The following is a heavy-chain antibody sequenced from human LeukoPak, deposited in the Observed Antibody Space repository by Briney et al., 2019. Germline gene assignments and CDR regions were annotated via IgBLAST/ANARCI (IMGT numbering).Heavy chain of an antibody. Sequence: PSETLSLTCTVSGGSISSYYWSWIRQPPGKGLEWIGYIYYSGSTNYNPSLKSRVTISVDTSKNQSSLKLSSVTAADTAVYYCAMAGYCSSTSCYLFPHYYYYYGMDVWGQGTTVTVSS. CDR1: GGSISSYY. V-gene: IGHV4-59*01. J-gene: IGHJ6*02. CDR3: AMAGYCSSTSCYLFPHYYYYYGMDV. D-gene: IGHD2-2*01. CDR2: IYYSGST.